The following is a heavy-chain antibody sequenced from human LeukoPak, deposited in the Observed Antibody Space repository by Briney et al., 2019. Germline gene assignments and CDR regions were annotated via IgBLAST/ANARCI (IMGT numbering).Heavy chain of an antibody. Sequence: SVKVSCKASGGTFSSYAISWVRQAPGQGLEWMGRIIPIFGTANYAQKFQGRVTITTDESTSTAYMELGSLRSEDTVVYYCARARRDGYNRAAFDIWGQGTMVTVSS. CDR1: GGTFSSYA. CDR2: IIPIFGTA. J-gene: IGHJ3*02. D-gene: IGHD5-24*01. V-gene: IGHV1-69*05. CDR3: ARARRDGYNRAAFDI.